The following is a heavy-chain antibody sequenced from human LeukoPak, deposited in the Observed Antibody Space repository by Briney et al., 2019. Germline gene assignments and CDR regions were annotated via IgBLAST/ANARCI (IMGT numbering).Heavy chain of an antibody. Sequence: SETLSLTCTVSGYSISSGFYWGWIRQPPGKGLEWIGYIYYSGSTNYNPSLKSRVTISVDTSKNQFSLKLSSVTAADTAVYYCARVDSSNWYEYRGYFDYWGQGTLVTVSS. V-gene: IGHV4-61*01. D-gene: IGHD6-13*01. CDR1: GYSISSGFY. CDR2: IYYSGST. CDR3: ARVDSSNWYEYRGYFDY. J-gene: IGHJ4*02.